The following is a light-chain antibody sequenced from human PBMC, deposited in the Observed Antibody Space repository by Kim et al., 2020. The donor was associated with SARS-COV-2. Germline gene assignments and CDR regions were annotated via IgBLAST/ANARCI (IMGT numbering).Light chain of an antibody. CDR2: GKN. CDR1: NLRTYY. Sequence: SSELTQDPSVSVALGQTVRITCQGDNLRTYYASWYQQKPGQAPVLVIFGKNNRPSGIPDRFSGSSSGNTASLTITGAPAEDEADYYCKSRDSSGNLLVFG. J-gene: IGLJ2*01. CDR3: KSRDSSGNLLV. V-gene: IGLV3-19*01.